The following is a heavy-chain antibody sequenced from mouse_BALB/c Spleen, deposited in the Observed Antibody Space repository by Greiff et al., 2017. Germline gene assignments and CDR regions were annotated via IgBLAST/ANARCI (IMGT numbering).Heavy chain of an antibody. CDR2: ISSGGSYT. Sequence: DVMLVESGGGLVKPGGSLKLSCAASGFTFSSYAMSWVRQTPEKRLEWVATISSGGSYTYYPDSVKGRFTISRDNAKNTLYLQMSSLRSEDTAMYYCARLYYYGSSWGFAYWGQGTLVTVSA. V-gene: IGHV5-9-1*01. CDR3: ARLYYYGSSWGFAY. CDR1: GFTFSSYA. D-gene: IGHD1-1*01. J-gene: IGHJ3*01.